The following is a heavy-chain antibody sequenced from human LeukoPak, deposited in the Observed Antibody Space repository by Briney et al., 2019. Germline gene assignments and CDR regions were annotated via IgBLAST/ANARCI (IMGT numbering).Heavy chain of an antibody. Sequence: SETLSLTCTVSGGSISSYYWSWIRQPPGKGLEWIGYIYYSGSTNYNPSLKSRVTISVDTSKNQFSLKLSSVTAAGTAVYYCARSYGDPYLFDYWGQGTLVTVSS. D-gene: IGHD4/OR15-4a*01. CDR3: ARSYGDPYLFDY. V-gene: IGHV4-59*12. CDR1: GGSISSYY. CDR2: IYYSGST. J-gene: IGHJ4*02.